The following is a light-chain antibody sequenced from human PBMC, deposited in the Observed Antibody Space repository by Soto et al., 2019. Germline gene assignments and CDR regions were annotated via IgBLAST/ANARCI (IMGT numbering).Light chain of an antibody. CDR1: QSVSSN. V-gene: IGKV3-15*01. Sequence: EIVMTQSPATLSVSPGERATLSCRASQSVSSNLAWYQQKPGQAPRLLIYGASTRATGIPARFSGSGSGTESTLTISSLHSEDFAVYYCQQYNNWPPSITFGHGTRLEIK. CDR2: GAS. J-gene: IGKJ5*01. CDR3: QQYNNWPPSIT.